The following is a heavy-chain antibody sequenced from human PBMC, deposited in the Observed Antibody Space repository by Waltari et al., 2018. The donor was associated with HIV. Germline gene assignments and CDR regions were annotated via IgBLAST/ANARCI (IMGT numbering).Heavy chain of an antibody. J-gene: IGHJ4*02. V-gene: IGHV3-23*01. D-gene: IGHD3-10*01. CDR3: AQDPRSYGWSRFGN. Sequence: EVQLLESGGGLVQPGGSLRLCCAASGCTFSNSAMNWLRQTPGRGLEWVSAITVNGVNTYYADSVRGRFTISRDDSKNTLFLQMNSLRAEDTAVYYCAQDPRSYGWSRFGNWGQGTLVTVSS. CDR2: ITVNGVNT. CDR1: GCTFSNSA.